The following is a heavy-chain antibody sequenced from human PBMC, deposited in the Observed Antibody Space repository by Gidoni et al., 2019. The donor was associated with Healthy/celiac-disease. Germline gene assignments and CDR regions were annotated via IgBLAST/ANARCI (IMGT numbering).Heavy chain of an antibody. CDR1: GFNFRTYT. CDR2: INYGISYR. Sequence: EVQLAESGGGLVKPGGSLRLSCVASGFNFRTYTMNWVRQAPGKGLEWLSSINYGISYRYYADSVKGRFTISRDNAENSLYLQMNSLRVEDTAVYYCARKIFCSNGVCSDKYYYGMDVWGQGTTVTVSS. J-gene: IGHJ6*02. V-gene: IGHV3-21*01. D-gene: IGHD2-8*01. CDR3: ARKIFCSNGVCSDKYYYGMDV.